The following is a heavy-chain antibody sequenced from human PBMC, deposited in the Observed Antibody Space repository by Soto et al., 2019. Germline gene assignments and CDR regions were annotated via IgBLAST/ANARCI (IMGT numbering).Heavy chain of an antibody. V-gene: IGHV3-30*18. CDR2: ISYDGSNK. CDR3: AKDVSGYGDYYYYGMDV. J-gene: IGHJ6*02. Sequence: GWSLRLSCAASGFTFSSYGMHWVRQAPGKGLEWVAVISYDGSNKYYADSVKGRFTISRDNSKNTLYLQMNSLRAEDTAVYYCAKDVSGYGDYYYYGMDVWGQGTTVTVSS. D-gene: IGHD4-17*01. CDR1: GFTFSSYG.